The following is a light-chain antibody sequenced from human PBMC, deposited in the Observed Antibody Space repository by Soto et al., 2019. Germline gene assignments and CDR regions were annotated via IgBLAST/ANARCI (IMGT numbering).Light chain of an antibody. J-gene: IGKJ1*01. CDR1: ESLIHSDGSTY. CDR2: EVS. V-gene: IGKV2-30*02. Sequence: DVVMTQSPLSLPVTLGQPASISCRSSESLIHSDGSTYLSWFQQRPGQSPKRLIYEVSDGDTGVPDRFSGSGSGSDFTLKISGVEAEDVGVYYCMQGPDWPWTFGQGTEVELK. CDR3: MQGPDWPWT.